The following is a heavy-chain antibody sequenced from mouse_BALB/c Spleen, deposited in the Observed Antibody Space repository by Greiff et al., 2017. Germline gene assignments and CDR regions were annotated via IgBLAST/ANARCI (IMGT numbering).Heavy chain of an antibody. Sequence: VQLQQSGTVLARPGASVKLSCKASGYTFTSYWMHWVKQRPGQGLEWIGAIYPGNSDTSYNQKFKGKAKLTAVTSTSTAYMELSSLTNEDSAVYYCTRGELGIYDGYYPFAYWGQGTLVTVSA. D-gene: IGHD2-3*01. J-gene: IGHJ3*01. CDR3: TRGELGIYDGYYPFAY. CDR1: GYTFTSYW. V-gene: IGHV1-5*01. CDR2: IYPGNSDT.